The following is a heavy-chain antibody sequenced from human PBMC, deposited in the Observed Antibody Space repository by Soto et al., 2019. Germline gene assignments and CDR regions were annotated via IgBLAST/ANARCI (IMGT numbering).Heavy chain of an antibody. CDR2: INPKSGDT. Sequence: VQLVQSGAEVKKPGASVKVSCTASGYTFTDYYIHWVRQAPGQGLEYVGWINPKSGDTNYAQQFQGWVTLTRDTSIDTLYLEIDRLKTDDTAGYFCAGEVDYDDDVGAFDIWGQGTLVTVSS. CDR3: AGEVDYDDDVGAFDI. V-gene: IGHV1-2*04. CDR1: GYTFTDYY. D-gene: IGHD4-17*01. J-gene: IGHJ3*02.